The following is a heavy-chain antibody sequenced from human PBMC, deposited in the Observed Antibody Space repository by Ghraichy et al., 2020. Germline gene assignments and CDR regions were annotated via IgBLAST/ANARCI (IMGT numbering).Heavy chain of an antibody. CDR2: IKQDGSEK. CDR3: AREFGDYLSYYYYYYYMDV. D-gene: IGHD4-17*01. V-gene: IGHV3-7*01. Sequence: GGSLRLSCAASGFTFSSYWMSWVRQAPGKGLEWVANIKQDGSEKYYVDSVKGRFTISRDNAKNSLYLQMNSLRAEDTAVYYCAREFGDYLSYYYYYYYMDVWGKGTTVTVSS. J-gene: IGHJ6*03. CDR1: GFTFSSYW.